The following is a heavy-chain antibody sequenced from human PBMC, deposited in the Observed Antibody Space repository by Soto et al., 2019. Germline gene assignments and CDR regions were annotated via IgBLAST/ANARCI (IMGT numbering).Heavy chain of an antibody. D-gene: IGHD1-1*01. CDR2: ISAHNGNT. CDR1: GYTFTSYG. CDR3: ARGRYGDY. V-gene: IGHV1-18*01. Sequence: QVHLVQSGAEVKKPGASVKVSCKGSGYTFTSYGITWVRQDPGQGLEWMGWISAHNGNTDYAQKLQGRVTVTRDTATSTAYMELRSRRSDDTAVYDCARGRYGDYWGQGALVTVSS. J-gene: IGHJ4*02.